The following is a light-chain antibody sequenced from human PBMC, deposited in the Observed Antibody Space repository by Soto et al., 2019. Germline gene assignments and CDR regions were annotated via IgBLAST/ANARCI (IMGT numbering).Light chain of an antibody. Sequence: QLVLTQSPSASASLGASVKLTCTLSSGHSSYAIAWHQQQPEQGPRYLMKLNSDGSHSKGDGIPDRFSGSSSGAERYLTISRLQSEDEADYYCQTWGTGPFVFGTGTKVTVL. CDR3: QTWGTGPFV. J-gene: IGLJ1*01. CDR2: LNSDGSH. CDR1: SGHSSYA. V-gene: IGLV4-69*01.